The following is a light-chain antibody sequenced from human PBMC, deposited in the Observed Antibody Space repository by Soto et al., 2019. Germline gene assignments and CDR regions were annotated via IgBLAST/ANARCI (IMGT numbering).Light chain of an antibody. CDR2: EVN. Sequence: QSVLTQPPSASGSPGQSVAISCTGTSSDVGGYNYVSWYQQHPGKAPKLMIYEVNKRPSGVPDRFSGSKSGNTASLTVSGLQAEDEADYYCSSYTSVSTGLFGGGTKLTVL. CDR3: SSYTSVSTGL. J-gene: IGLJ2*01. V-gene: IGLV2-8*01. CDR1: SSDVGGYNY.